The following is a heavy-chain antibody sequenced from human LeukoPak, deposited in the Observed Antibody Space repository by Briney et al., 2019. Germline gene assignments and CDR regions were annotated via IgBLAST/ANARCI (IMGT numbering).Heavy chain of an antibody. CDR1: GYSISSGYY. J-gene: IGHJ4*02. D-gene: IGHD2-21*01. V-gene: IGHV4-38-2*01. CDR3: ARHPDLRWPRSFDY. Sequence: SETLSLTCVVSGYSISSGYYWGWIRQPPGKGLEWIGSVYQSGSTYYSPSLKSRVTISVDTSNNQFSLKLTSVTAADTAIYYCARHPDLRWPRSFDYWGQGTLVSVSS. CDR2: VYQSGST.